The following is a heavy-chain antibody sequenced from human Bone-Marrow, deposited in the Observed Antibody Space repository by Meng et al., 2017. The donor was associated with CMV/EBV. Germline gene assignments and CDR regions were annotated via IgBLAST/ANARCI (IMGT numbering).Heavy chain of an antibody. V-gene: IGHV1-8*01. CDR2: MNPNSGNT. D-gene: IGHD2/OR15-2a*01. CDR3: ARAGLGIVIEPRTMPGETYYFSSLDV. Sequence: ASVKVSCKASGYTFTSYDINWVRQATGQGLEWMGWMNPNSGNTGYAQKFQGRVTMTRNTSISTAYMELSSLRSEDTAVYYCARAGLGIVIEPRTMPGETYYFSSLDVCGQGTTVTVSS. J-gene: IGHJ6*02. CDR1: GYTFTSYD.